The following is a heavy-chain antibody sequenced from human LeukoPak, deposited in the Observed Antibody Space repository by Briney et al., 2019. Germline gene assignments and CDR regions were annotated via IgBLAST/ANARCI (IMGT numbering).Heavy chain of an antibody. CDR3: ARDADYYYYMDV. CDR1: GFTFSSYA. V-gene: IGHV3-74*01. J-gene: IGHJ6*03. Sequence: GGSLRLSCAASGFTFSSYALNWVRQAPGKGLVWVSRINSDGSSTSYADSVKGRFTISRDNAKNTLYLQMNSLRAEDTAVYYCARDADYYYYMDVWGKGTTVTVSS. CDR2: INSDGSST.